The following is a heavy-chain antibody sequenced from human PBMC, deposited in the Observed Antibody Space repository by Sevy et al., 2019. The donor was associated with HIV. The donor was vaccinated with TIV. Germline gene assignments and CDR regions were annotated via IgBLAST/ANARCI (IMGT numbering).Heavy chain of an antibody. D-gene: IGHD5-12*01. Sequence: GGSLRLSCAASGFTFSRYWMSWVRQAPGKGLEWVANIKQDGSEKYYVDSVKGRFTISRDNAKKSLFLQMNSLRAEDTAVYYCARERDDSSGFGMDVWGHGTTVTVSS. CDR3: ARERDDSSGFGMDV. CDR2: IKQDGSEK. V-gene: IGHV3-7*01. J-gene: IGHJ6*02. CDR1: GFTFSRYW.